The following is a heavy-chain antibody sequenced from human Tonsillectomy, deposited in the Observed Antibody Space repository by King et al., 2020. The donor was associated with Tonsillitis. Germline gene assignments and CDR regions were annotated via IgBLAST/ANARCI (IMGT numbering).Heavy chain of an antibody. D-gene: IGHD2-2*01. Sequence: VQLVESGGGLVRPGGSLRLSCAASGFTFISYAISWGRQAPGKGLEWVSGFSGSGGSTFYADSMKGRFTISRDNSKNMLFLQMNSLRAEDAAVYYCAKDVDVVPAAMNDYFDYWGQGTLVTVSS. CDR1: GFTFISYA. CDR2: FSGSGGST. CDR3: AKDVDVVPAAMNDYFDY. J-gene: IGHJ4*02. V-gene: IGHV3-23*04.